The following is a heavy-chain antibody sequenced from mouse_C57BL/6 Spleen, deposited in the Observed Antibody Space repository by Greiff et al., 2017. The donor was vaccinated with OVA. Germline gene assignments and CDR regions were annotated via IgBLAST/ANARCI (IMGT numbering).Heavy chain of an antibody. D-gene: IGHD2-2*01. CDR1: GYTFTSYG. J-gene: IGHJ2*01. CDR2: IYPRSGNT. CDR3: ARVKVTTDFYYFDY. Sequence: QVQLKQSGAELARPGASVKLSCKASGYTFTSYGISWVKQRTGQGLEWIGEIYPRSGNTYYNEKFKGKATLTADKSSSTAYMELRSLTSEDSAVYFCARVKVTTDFYYFDYWGQGTTLTVSS. V-gene: IGHV1-81*01.